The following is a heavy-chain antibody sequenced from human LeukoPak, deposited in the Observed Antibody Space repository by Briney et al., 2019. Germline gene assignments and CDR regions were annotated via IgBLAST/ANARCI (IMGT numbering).Heavy chain of an antibody. Sequence: ASVKVSCKASGGTFTSYDINWVRQATGQGLEWLGWMNPNSGNTGYAQKFQGRVTITRNTSISTAYMELSSLTSEDTAVYYCARGRDWLRWFDPWGQGTLVTVSS. CDR3: ARGRDWLRWFDP. CDR1: GGTFTSYD. J-gene: IGHJ5*02. V-gene: IGHV1-8*03. CDR2: MNPNSGNT. D-gene: IGHD3/OR15-3a*01.